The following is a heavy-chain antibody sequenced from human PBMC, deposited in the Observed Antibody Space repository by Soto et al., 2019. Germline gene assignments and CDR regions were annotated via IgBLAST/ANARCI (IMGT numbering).Heavy chain of an antibody. CDR1: GVPFSESW. D-gene: IGHD6-25*01. CDR3: AGLSFSDSMDV. Sequence: GGSLRLCCAASGVPFSESWMSWVRQAPGTGLEWVANMNEDGSEKYYVDSVTGRFTISRDNAKSSLYLQLNSLRAEDTAVYYSAGLSFSDSMDVWGQGTTVTVSS. J-gene: IGHJ6*02. V-gene: IGHV3-7*01. CDR2: MNEDGSEK.